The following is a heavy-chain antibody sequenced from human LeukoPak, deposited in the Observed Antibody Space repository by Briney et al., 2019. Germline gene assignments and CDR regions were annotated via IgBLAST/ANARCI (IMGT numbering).Heavy chain of an antibody. CDR3: ARDLGGSYSYFDY. CDR2: VSSSGRT. V-gene: IGHV4-61*10. Sequence: SETLSLTCTVSGDSISSGSFYWSWIRQAAGKGLEWIGRVSSSGRTTYNPSLKSRLTISITTSKNQFSLKLSSVTAADTAVYYCARDLGGSYSYFDYWGQGTLVTVSS. D-gene: IGHD1-26*01. CDR1: GDSISSGSFY. J-gene: IGHJ4*02.